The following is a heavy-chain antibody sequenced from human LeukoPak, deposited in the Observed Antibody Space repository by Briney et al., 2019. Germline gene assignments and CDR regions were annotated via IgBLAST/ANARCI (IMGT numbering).Heavy chain of an antibody. Sequence: SETLSLTCAVYGGSFSGYYWSWIRQPPGKGLEWIGSIYYSGSTYYNPSLKSRVTISVDTSKNQFSLKLSSVTAADTAVYYCARAEPPNYYYYYYMDVWGKGTTVTVSS. CDR2: IYYSGST. CDR3: ARAEPPNYYYYYYMDV. J-gene: IGHJ6*03. D-gene: IGHD1-26*01. V-gene: IGHV4-34*01. CDR1: GGSFSGYY.